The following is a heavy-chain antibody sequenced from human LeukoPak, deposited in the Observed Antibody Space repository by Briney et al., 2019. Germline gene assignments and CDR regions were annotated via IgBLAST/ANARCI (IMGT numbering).Heavy chain of an antibody. CDR2: IYFTGGT. V-gene: IGHV4-59*08. D-gene: IGHD5-24*01. Sequence: NPSETLSLTCTVSGVSISTYYWSWLRQPPGKGLEWMGYIYFTGGTTYNPSLMSRVTISVDTSNNQFSLNLSSVTAADTAVYYCARHADGYNPFDYWGQGTLVTVSS. J-gene: IGHJ4*02. CDR1: GVSISTYY. CDR3: ARHADGYNPFDY.